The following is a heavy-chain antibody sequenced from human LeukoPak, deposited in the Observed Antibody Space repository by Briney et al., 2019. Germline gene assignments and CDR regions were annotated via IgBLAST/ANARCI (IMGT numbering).Heavy chain of an antibody. V-gene: IGHV1-8*03. CDR3: AQTSWEYGGGAFDI. Sequence: ASVKVSCKASGYTFTSYDINWVRQATGQGLEWMGWMNPNSGNTGYAQKFQGRVTITRNTSISTAYMELSSLRSEDTAVYYCAQTSWEYGGGAFDIWGQGTMVTVSS. J-gene: IGHJ3*02. CDR1: GYTFTSYD. D-gene: IGHD4-23*01. CDR2: MNPNSGNT.